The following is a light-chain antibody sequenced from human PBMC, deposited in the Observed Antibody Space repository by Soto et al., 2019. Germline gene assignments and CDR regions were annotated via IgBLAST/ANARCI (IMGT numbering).Light chain of an antibody. CDR2: EGS. CDR3: CSYSSSATPYV. CDR1: SSDVVSYSL. V-gene: IGLV2-14*02. J-gene: IGLJ1*01. Sequence: QSALTQPASASRSPGPSITISSTGTSSDVVSYSLVAWYQQHPGKVTKLMIYEGSKGPSAVSNRFSGYKSGNTASRSISGLQAEDEADYYCCSYSSSATPYVFGTGTKAT.